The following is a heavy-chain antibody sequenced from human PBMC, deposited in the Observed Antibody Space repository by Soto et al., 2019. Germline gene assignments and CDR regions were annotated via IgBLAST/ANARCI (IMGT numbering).Heavy chain of an antibody. D-gene: IGHD3-9*01. Sequence: SETLSLTCTVSGGSISSYYWSWIRQPPGKGLEWFGYIYYSGSTNYNPSLKSRVTISVDTSKNQFSLKLSSVTAADTAVYYCARLGPYYDILTGYDPSRFAGYYMDVWGKGTTVT. CDR1: GGSISSYY. CDR2: IYYSGST. V-gene: IGHV4-59*08. J-gene: IGHJ6*03. CDR3: ARLGPYYDILTGYDPSRFAGYYMDV.